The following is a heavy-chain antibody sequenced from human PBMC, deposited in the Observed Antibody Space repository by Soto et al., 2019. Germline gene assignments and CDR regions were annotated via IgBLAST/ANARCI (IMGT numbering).Heavy chain of an antibody. Sequence: QITLRESGPTLAKPTQTLTLTCTSSGFSLTTSGLAVGWIRQPPGKALEWRALIFWDDDKRYSPSLKSRLTNTKDTATTQVVLTMTNMNPVDTATYYCAHSSPYSEFWSARWKNWFDPWGQGTLVTVSS. D-gene: IGHD3-3*01. V-gene: IGHV2-5*02. CDR2: IFWDDDK. CDR1: GFSLTTSGLA. CDR3: AHSSPYSEFWSARWKNWFDP. J-gene: IGHJ5*02.